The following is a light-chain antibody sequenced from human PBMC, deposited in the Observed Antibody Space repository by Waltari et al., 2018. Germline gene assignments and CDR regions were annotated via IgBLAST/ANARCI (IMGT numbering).Light chain of an antibody. Sequence: QSVLTQPASMSGAPGQRVTISCTGSRSNIGAGHDVHWYQCLPGAAPRLLIYSNSHRPSGVPGRFSGSRSGSSASLVITGLQTEDEATYYCQSYVSTHVIFGGGTLLTVL. CDR2: SNS. J-gene: IGLJ2*01. CDR1: RSNIGAGHD. V-gene: IGLV1-40*01. CDR3: QSYVSTHVI.